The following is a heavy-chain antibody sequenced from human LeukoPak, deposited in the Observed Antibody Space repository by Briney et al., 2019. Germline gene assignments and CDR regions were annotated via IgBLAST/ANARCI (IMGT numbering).Heavy chain of an antibody. CDR2: INPNSGGT. Sequence: ASVKVSCKASGYTFTGYYMHWVRQAPGQGLERMGWINPNSGGTNYAQKFQGRVTMTRDTSISTAYMELSRLRSDDTAVDYCARGGDYYDSKGVGQYGMDVWGQGTTVTVSS. CDR3: ARGGDYYDSKGVGQYGMDV. D-gene: IGHD3-22*01. V-gene: IGHV1-2*02. CDR1: GYTFTGYY. J-gene: IGHJ6*02.